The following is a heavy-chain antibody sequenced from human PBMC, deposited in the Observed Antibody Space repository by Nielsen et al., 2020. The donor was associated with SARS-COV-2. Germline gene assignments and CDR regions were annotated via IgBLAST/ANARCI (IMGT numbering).Heavy chain of an antibody. Sequence: GGSLRLSCKGSGYSFINYWIGWVRQMPGKGLEWMGFFYPGDSDTRYSPSFQGQVTISADKSISTAYLQWSSLKASDTAMYYCARHPQGVAGIAFDYWGQGTLVTVSS. D-gene: IGHD6-19*01. CDR3: ARHPQGVAGIAFDY. CDR1: GYSFINYW. V-gene: IGHV5-51*01. CDR2: FYPGDSDT. J-gene: IGHJ4*02.